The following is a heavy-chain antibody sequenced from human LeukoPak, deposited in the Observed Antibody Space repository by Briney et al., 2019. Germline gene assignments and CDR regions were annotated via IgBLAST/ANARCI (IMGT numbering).Heavy chain of an antibody. J-gene: IGHJ4*02. V-gene: IGHV4-59*01. D-gene: IGHD1-26*01. CDR3: ARGPLGAAVDY. Sequence: SETLSLTCTVSGGSISSYYWSWIRQPPGKGLEWIGYIYYCGSTNYNPSLKSRVTISVDTSKNQFSLKLSSVTAADTAVYYCARGPLGAAVDYWGQGTLVTVSS. CDR1: GGSISSYY. CDR2: IYYCGST.